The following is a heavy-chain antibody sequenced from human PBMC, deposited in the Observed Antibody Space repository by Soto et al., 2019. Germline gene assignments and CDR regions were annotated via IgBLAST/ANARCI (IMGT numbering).Heavy chain of an antibody. CDR3: ARAAGGHDYSNYVFDP. D-gene: IGHD4-4*01. V-gene: IGHV1-69*01. J-gene: IGHJ5*02. CDR2: IIPIFGTA. Sequence: QVQLVQSGAKLKKPGSSWKVSGKASGGTFSSKAITWVRRAPGQGFGGMGGIIPIFGTANNAQKFQGRVTITADESTSTAYMELSSLRSEDTAVYYCARAAGGHDYSNYVFDPWGQGTLVTVSS. CDR1: GGTFSSKA.